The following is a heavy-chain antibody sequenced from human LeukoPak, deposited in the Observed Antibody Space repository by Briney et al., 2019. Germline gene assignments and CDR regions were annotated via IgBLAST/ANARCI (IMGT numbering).Heavy chain of an antibody. CDR3: AKRVPYSSSSVYFDS. V-gene: IGHV3-23*01. Sequence: PGGSLRLSCAASGFTFSTYGMSWVRQAPGKGLEWVSAIADTGSDTYYADSVKGRFTNSRDNSKNTLHLQMNSLTADDTAIYFCAKRVPYSSSSVYFDSWGQGTLVTVSS. J-gene: IGHJ4*02. CDR1: GFTFSTYG. D-gene: IGHD6-6*01. CDR2: IADTGSDT.